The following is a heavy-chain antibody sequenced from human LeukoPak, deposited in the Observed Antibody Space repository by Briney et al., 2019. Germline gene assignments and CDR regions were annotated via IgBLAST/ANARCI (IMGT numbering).Heavy chain of an antibody. CDR1: GFTVSSNY. CDR2: IYSGGST. D-gene: IGHD2-2*01. J-gene: IGHJ1*01. Sequence: GGSLRLSFAASGFTVSSNYMSWVRQAPGKGLEWVSVIYSGGSTYYADSVKGRFTISRDNSKNTLYLQMNSLRAEDTAVYYCAKAGVPAAIYFQHWGQGTLVTVSS. V-gene: IGHV3-66*01. CDR3: AKAGVPAAIYFQH.